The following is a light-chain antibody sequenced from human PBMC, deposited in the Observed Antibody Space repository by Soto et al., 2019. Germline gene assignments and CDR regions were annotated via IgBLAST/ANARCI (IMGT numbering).Light chain of an antibody. CDR3: QQRSNWMYT. J-gene: IGKJ2*01. V-gene: IGKV3-11*01. CDR2: DAS. CDR1: QSVSSY. Sequence: EIVLTQSPATLSLSPGERATLSCRSSQSVSSYLAWYQQKPGQAPRLLIYDASNRATGIPARFSGSGSGTDFTSTISSLEPADFSVYYCQQRSNWMYTFGQGTKLEIK.